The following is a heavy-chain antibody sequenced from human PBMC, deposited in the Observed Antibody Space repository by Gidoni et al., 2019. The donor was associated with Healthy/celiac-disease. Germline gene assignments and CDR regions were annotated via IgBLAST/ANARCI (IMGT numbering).Heavy chain of an antibody. CDR1: GFTFSSYG. Sequence: QVQLVESGGGVVQPGRSLRLSCAASGFTFSSYGMHWVRQAPGKGLEWVAVISYDGSNKYYADSVKGRFTISRDNSKNTLYLQMNSLRAEDTAVYYCAKEPEPYCGGDCYPTVDYWGQGTLVTVSS. J-gene: IGHJ4*02. CDR3: AKEPEPYCGGDCYPTVDY. CDR2: ISYDGSNK. D-gene: IGHD2-21*01. V-gene: IGHV3-30*18.